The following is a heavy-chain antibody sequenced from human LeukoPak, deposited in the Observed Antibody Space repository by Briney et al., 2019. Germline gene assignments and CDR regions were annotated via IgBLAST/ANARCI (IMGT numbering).Heavy chain of an antibody. J-gene: IGHJ6*03. D-gene: IGHD2-2*01. CDR2: IIPIFGTA. Sequence: SVKVSCKASGGTFSSYAISWVRQAPGQGLEWMGGIIPIFGTANYAQKFQGRVTITTDESTSTAYMELSSLRSEDTAVYYCARSTFFGDIVVVPAAPKRAYYYYYYMDVWGKGTTVTVSS. CDR3: ARSTFFGDIVVVPAAPKRAYYYYYYMDV. V-gene: IGHV1-69*05. CDR1: GGTFSSYA.